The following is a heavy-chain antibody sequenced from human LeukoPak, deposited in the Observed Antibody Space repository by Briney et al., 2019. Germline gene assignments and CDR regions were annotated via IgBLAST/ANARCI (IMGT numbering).Heavy chain of an antibody. CDR1: GYTFTSYY. V-gene: IGHV1-46*01. J-gene: IGHJ6*03. Sequence: ASVTVSCKASGYTFTSYYTHWVRRAPGQGLEWMGIINPSGGGTTYAPKFQGRVTMTRDTSTSTVYMELSSLTSDDTAVYYCARNGVGSGSYEPASYFYYMDVWGKGTTVTVSS. CDR3: ARNGVGSGSYEPASYFYYMDV. CDR2: INPSGGGT. D-gene: IGHD3-10*01.